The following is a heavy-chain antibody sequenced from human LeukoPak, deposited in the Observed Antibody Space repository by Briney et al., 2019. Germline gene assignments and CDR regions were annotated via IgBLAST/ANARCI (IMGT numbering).Heavy chain of an antibody. J-gene: IGHJ6*03. CDR2: ISYEGSNE. CDR3: ARVDYDFWSGYLLYYYMDV. V-gene: IGHV3-30*04. Sequence: GGSLILSCAVSGFTFSSYALHWVRQAPGKGLEWVAVISYEGSNEYYAASLKGRFTISRDNAKNSLYLQMNSLRAEDTAVYYCARVDYDFWSGYLLYYYMDVWGKGTTVTVSS. CDR1: GFTFSSYA. D-gene: IGHD3-3*01.